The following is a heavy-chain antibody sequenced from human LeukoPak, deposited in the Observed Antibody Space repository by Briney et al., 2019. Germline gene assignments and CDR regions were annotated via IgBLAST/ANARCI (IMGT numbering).Heavy chain of an antibody. V-gene: IGHV1-2*06. Sequence: ASVKVSCKASGYTFTGYYMHWVRQAPGQGLEWMGRINPSSGGTNYAQKFQGRVTMTRDTSISTAYMELSRLRSDDTAVYYCASQHPIGIAVAVTHYWGQGTLVTVSS. J-gene: IGHJ4*02. CDR2: INPSSGGT. CDR3: ASQHPIGIAVAVTHY. CDR1: GYTFTGYY. D-gene: IGHD6-19*01.